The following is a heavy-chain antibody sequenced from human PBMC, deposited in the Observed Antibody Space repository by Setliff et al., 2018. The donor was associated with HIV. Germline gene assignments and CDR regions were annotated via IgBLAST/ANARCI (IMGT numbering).Heavy chain of an antibody. Sequence: PGGSLRLSCAASGFTFSNYWMHWVRQAPGKGLVCVSHINSDGVSSNYADSVKGRFTISRDNAKNTLYLQMNSLRAEDTAVYYCAKDPRAAVATICDYWGQGTLVTVSS. CDR3: AKDPRAAVATICDY. CDR2: INSDGVSS. J-gene: IGHJ4*02. CDR1: GFTFSNYW. V-gene: IGHV3-74*01. D-gene: IGHD5-12*01.